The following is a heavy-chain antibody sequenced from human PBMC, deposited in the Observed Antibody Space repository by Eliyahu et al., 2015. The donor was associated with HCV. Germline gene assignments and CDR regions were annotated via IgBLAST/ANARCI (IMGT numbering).Heavy chain of an antibody. V-gene: IGHV3-23*01. D-gene: IGHD1-1*01. CDR1: GXTFSXYA. CDR2: ISGSGGAT. J-gene: IGHJ6*02. CDR3: AKSPVGTGASYYYGMDV. Sequence: EVQLLESGGALVQPGGSLRLSXAXSGXTFSXYALTWVLXAPGKGLXWVSSISGSGGATYXADSVEGRFTISRDNSKSAVYLQINSLRAEDAAIYYCAKSPVGTGASYYYGMDVWGQGTTVTASS.